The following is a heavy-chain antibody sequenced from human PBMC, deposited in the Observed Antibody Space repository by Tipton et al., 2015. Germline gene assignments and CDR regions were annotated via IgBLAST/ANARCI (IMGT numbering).Heavy chain of an antibody. CDR2: ISASGAST. CDR3: AKGPYYDGSDYLHN. J-gene: IGHJ4*02. V-gene: IGHV3-23*01. Sequence: SLRLSCAASGFTFSSYSMSWVRQAPGKGLEWVSAISASGASTFHADSVKGRLTISRDNAKNTLYLQMNSLRAEDTAVYYCAKGPYYDGSDYLHNWGQGTLVTVSS. CDR1: GFTFSSYS. D-gene: IGHD3-22*01.